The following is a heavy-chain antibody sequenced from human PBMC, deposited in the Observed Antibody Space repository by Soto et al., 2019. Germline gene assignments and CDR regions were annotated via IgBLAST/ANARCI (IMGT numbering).Heavy chain of an antibody. J-gene: IGHJ6*02. Sequence: QVQLQESGPGLVKPSETLSLTCTVSGGSVSSNSYYCSWIRQSPRKGLEWLGYIFYSGCTSYNPSATGRVTIPVDTSKNQFSLNLYSVTAADTAVYYCARQWLPNTYYYHGIDVWGQGTTVTVSS. CDR3: ARQWLPNTYYYHGIDV. CDR1: GGSVSSNSYY. CDR2: IFYSGCT. V-gene: IGHV4-61*01. D-gene: IGHD6-19*01.